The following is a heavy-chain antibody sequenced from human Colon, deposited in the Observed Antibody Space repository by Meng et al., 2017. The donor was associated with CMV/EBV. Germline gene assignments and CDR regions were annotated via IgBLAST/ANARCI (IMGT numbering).Heavy chain of an antibody. CDR3: ARTGSGYDYDYYYGMDV. J-gene: IGHJ6*02. Sequence: SETLSLTCTVSGGSISTYFWTWVRQAPGKGLEWIGYIYYNGQTNYNPSLKSRATISLDTSKNQFSLKLNSVTAADTALYYCARTGSGYDYDYYYGMDVWGQGTTVTVSS. D-gene: IGHD5-12*01. CDR2: IYYNGQT. CDR1: GGSISTYF. V-gene: IGHV4-59*01.